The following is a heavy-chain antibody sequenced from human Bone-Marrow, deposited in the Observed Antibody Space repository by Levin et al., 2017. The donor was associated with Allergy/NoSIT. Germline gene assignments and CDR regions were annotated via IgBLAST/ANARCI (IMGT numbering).Heavy chain of an antibody. CDR2: IWYDGSNK. CDR1: GFTFSSYG. D-gene: IGHD5-18*01. V-gene: IGHV3-33*01. CDR3: ARDSFSYGSTYFDY. Sequence: GESLKISCAASGFTFSSYGMHWVRQAPGKGLEWVAVIWYDGSNKYYADSVKGRFTISRDNSKNTLYLQMNSLRAEDTAVYYCARDSFSYGSTYFDYWGQGTLVTVSS. J-gene: IGHJ4*02.